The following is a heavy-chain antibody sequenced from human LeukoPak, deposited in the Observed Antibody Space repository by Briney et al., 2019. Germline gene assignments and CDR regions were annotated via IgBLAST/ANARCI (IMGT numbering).Heavy chain of an antibody. V-gene: IGHV3-23*01. CDR1: GFIFSSFS. D-gene: IGHD5-24*01. J-gene: IGHJ4*02. Sequence: GRSLRLSCVASGFIFSSFSMNWVRQAPGKGLEWVATISGTGTYYLDSVRGRFTLSRDDSKSTLYLQMNSLRADDTALCYCAKGHGDSLFDVWGQGTLVTVSS. CDR3: AKGHGDSLFDV. CDR2: ISGTGT.